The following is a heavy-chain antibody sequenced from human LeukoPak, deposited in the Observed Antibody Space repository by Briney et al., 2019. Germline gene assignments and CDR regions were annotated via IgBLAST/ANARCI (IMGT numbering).Heavy chain of an antibody. Sequence: GGSLRLSCAASGFTFDDYAMHWVRQAPGKGLEWVSGISWNSGSIGYADSVKGRFTISRDSAKNSLYLQMNSLRAEDMALYYCARHIAAAGFDYWGQGTLVTVSS. CDR3: ARHIAAAGFDY. CDR2: ISWNSGSI. D-gene: IGHD6-13*01. J-gene: IGHJ4*02. CDR1: GFTFDDYA. V-gene: IGHV3-9*03.